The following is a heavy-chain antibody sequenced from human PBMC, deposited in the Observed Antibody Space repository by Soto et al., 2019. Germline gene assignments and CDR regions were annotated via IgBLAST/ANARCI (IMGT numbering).Heavy chain of an antibody. CDR3: ARGRGDWPLFDY. CDR2: IYYSWSA. D-gene: IGHD3-16*01. V-gene: IGHV4-39*01. CDR1: GGSISSSSYY. Sequence: PSETLSLTCTVSGGSISSSSYYWGWIRQPPGKGLEWIGSIYYSWSAYYNPSLKSRVTISVDTSKNQFSLKLSSVTAADTAVYYCARGRGDWPLFDYWGQGTLVTVSS. J-gene: IGHJ4*02.